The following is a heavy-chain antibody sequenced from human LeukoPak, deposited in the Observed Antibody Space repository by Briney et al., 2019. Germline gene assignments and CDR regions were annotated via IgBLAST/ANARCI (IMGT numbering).Heavy chain of an antibody. V-gene: IGHV4-59*01. D-gene: IGHD5-18*01. Sequence: PSETLSLTCSVSGGSISSYYWSWIRQPPGKGLEWIGYIYYSGSTNYNPSLKSRVTMSIDTSKNQFSLILSSVTAADTAVYYCAGARGYSYGQRGNFDYWGQGTLVTVSS. CDR1: GGSISSYY. CDR2: IYYSGST. J-gene: IGHJ4*02. CDR3: AGARGYSYGQRGNFDY.